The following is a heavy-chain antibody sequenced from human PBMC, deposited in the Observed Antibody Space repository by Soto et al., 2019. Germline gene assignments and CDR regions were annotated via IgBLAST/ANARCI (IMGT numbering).Heavy chain of an antibody. Sequence: ASVKVSCKTSRYTFTSYYMHWVRQTPGQGLEWMGFINPSDGSTYYAQKFQGRVTMTRDTSTSTVFMELSSLRSEDTAIYYCARGDSSDYLYYFDYWGQGTLVTVSS. D-gene: IGHD3-22*01. J-gene: IGHJ4*02. V-gene: IGHV1-46*01. CDR1: RYTFTSYY. CDR2: INPSDGST. CDR3: ARGDSSDYLYYFDY.